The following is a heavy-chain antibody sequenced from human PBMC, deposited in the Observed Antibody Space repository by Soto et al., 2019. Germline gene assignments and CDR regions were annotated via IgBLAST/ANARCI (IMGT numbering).Heavy chain of an antibody. V-gene: IGHV1-18*01. CDR2: ISAYNGNT. CDR1: GYTFTSYG. D-gene: IGHD2-2*01. Sequence: ASVKVSCKASGYTFTSYGISWVRQAPGQGLEWMGWISAYNGNTNYAQKLQGRVTMTTDTSTSTAYMELRSLRSDDTAVYYCARDVVLKRVVPGAGYYYYGMDVWGQGTTVTVSS. J-gene: IGHJ6*02. CDR3: ARDVVLKRVVPGAGYYYYGMDV.